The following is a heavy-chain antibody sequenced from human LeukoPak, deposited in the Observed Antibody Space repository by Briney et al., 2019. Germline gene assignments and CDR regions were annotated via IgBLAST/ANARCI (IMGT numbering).Heavy chain of an antibody. CDR1: GYSFTSYW. V-gene: IGHV5-51*01. Sequence: GESLKISCKGSGYSFTSYWIAWVRQMPGKGLEWMGIIYPGDSDTTYSPSFQGQVTISADKSITTAYLQWSSLKASDTAMYYCARQLDHGDYDYWGQGTQVTVSS. D-gene: IGHD4-17*01. CDR2: IYPGDSDT. J-gene: IGHJ4*01. CDR3: ARQLDHGDYDY.